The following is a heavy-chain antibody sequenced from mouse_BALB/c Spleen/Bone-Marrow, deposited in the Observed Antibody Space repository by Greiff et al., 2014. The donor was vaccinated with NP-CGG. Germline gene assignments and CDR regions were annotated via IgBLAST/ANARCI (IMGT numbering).Heavy chain of an antibody. D-gene: IGHD1-1*01. CDR2: INPDSSTI. CDR3: ARLGYYGTMEY. Sequence: EVQGVESGGGLVQPGGSLKLSCAASGFDFSRYWMIWVRQAPGKGLEWIGEINPDSSTINYTPSLKDKFIISRDNAKNTLYLQMSKVRSEDTALYYCARLGYYGTMEYWGQGTSVTVSS. CDR1: GFDFSRYW. V-gene: IGHV4-1*02. J-gene: IGHJ4*01.